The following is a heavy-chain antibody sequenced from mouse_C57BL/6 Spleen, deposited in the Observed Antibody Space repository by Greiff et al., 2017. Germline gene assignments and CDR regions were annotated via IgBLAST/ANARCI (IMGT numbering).Heavy chain of an antibody. CDR2: IYPGSGST. V-gene: IGHV1-55*01. J-gene: IGHJ2*01. D-gene: IGHD4-1*01. CDR1: GYTFTSYW. CDR3: ARRDWEGDYLDY. Sequence: VQLQQPGAELVKPGASVQMSCKASGYTFTSYWITWVKQRPGQGLAWIGDIYPGSGSTNYNEKFKSKATLTVDPSSSTAYVQLSSLTSEDSAVYYCARRDWEGDYLDYWGQGTTLTVSS.